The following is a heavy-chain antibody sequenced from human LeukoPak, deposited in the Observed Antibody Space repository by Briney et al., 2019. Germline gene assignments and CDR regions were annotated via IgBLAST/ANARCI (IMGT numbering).Heavy chain of an antibody. CDR2: IYSSGST. CDR1: GGSISSYY. J-gene: IGHJ4*02. CDR3: ARTYYFGSGSYHFDY. D-gene: IGHD3-10*01. V-gene: IGHV4-59*08. Sequence: PSETLSLTCTVSGGSISSYYWSWIRQPPGKGLEWIGYIYSSGSTNYNPSLKSRVTISVDTSKNQFPLKLTSVTAADTAVYYCARTYYFGSGSYHFDYWGQGTLATVSS.